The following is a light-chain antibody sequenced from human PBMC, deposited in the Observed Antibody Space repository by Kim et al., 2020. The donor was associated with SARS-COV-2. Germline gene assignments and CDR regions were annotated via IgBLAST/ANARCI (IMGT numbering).Light chain of an antibody. J-gene: IGLJ2*01. CDR1: SLRSYY. CDR3: NSRDSSGNHVV. CDR2: GKN. V-gene: IGLV3-19*01. Sequence: SSELTQDPAVSAALGQTVRITCQGDSLRSYYASWYQQKPGQAPLLVIYGKNNRPSGIPDRFSGSSSGNTASLTITGAQAEDEADYYCNSRDSSGNHVVFGGGTQLTVL.